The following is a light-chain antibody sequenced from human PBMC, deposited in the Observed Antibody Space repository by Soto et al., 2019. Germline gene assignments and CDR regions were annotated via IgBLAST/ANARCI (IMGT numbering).Light chain of an antibody. J-gene: IGKJ1*01. Sequence: EIVMTQSPATLSVSPGERATLSCRAGQSVSSNLAWYQQKPGQAPRLLIYGASTRATGIPARFSGSGSGTEFTLTISSLQSEDFAVYYCQQCNNWPLTFGQGTRVEIK. V-gene: IGKV3-15*01. CDR1: QSVSSN. CDR2: GAS. CDR3: QQCNNWPLT.